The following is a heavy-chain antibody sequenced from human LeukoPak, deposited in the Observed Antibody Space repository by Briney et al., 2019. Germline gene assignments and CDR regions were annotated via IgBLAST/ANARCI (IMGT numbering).Heavy chain of an antibody. CDR3: ARTYYYGVDV. CDR1: GFTFSSYE. V-gene: IGHV3-48*03. Sequence: QPGRSLRPSCAASGFTFSSYEMKWVRQAPGKGLEWVSYIEGSGSMIYYADSVKGRFTISRDNAKNSLYLQMNSLRAEDTALYFCARTYYYGVDVWGHGTTVTVSS. CDR2: IEGSGSMI. J-gene: IGHJ6*02.